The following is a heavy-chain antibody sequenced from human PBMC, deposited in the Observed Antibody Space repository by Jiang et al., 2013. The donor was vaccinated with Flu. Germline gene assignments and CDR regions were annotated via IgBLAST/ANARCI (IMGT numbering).Heavy chain of an antibody. CDR2: ISAYNGNT. D-gene: IGHD2-21*01. Sequence: SGAEVKKPGASVKVSCKASGYTFTSYGISWVRQAPGQGLEWMGWISAYNGNTNYAQKLQGRVTMTTDTSTSTAYMELRSLRSDDTAVYYCAREGVLLGGDEENYYYYGMDVWGQGTTVTVSS. V-gene: IGHV1-18*01. J-gene: IGHJ6*02. CDR1: GYTFTSYG. CDR3: AREGVLLGGDEENYYYYGMDV.